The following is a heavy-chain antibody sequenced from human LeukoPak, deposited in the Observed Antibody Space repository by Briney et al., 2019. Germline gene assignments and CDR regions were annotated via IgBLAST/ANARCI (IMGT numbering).Heavy chain of an antibody. CDR3: ARQNPASGSVDY. D-gene: IGHD1-26*01. CDR2: MYPNSGNT. J-gene: IGHJ4*02. Sequence: ASVKVSCKASGYTFTSYDINWVRQATGQGLEWMGWMYPNSGNTGYAQKFQGRDTMTRNTSMSTAYMELSSLRSEDTAVYYCARQNPASGSVDYWGQGTLVTVSS. V-gene: IGHV1-8*01. CDR1: GYTFTSYD.